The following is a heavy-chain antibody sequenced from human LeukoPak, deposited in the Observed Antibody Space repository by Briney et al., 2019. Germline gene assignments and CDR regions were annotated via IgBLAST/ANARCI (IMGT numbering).Heavy chain of an antibody. J-gene: IGHJ5*02. CDR3: ATGYYEPFAT. CDR1: GASLSSYY. CDR2: ISDTGKN. Sequence: SETLSLTCSVSGASLSSYYWGWLRQSQWKGLEWNWYISDTGKNDAHPSLKSRVSISLDMSKKQFSLRLRSVTAADSAVYYCATGYYEPFATWGPGILVTVSS. V-gene: IGHV4-59*01. D-gene: IGHD1-26*01.